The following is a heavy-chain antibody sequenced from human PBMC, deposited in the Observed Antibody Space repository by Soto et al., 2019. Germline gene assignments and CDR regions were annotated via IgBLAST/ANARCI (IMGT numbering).Heavy chain of an antibody. CDR1: GYTFTSYY. J-gene: IGHJ4*02. V-gene: IGHV1-46*03. Sequence: QVQLVQSGAEVKKPGASVKVSCKESGYTFTSYYMHWVRQAPGQGLEWMGIINPSGGSTSYAQKFQGRVTMTRDTSTSTVYMELSSLRSEDTAVYYCAMGIKQLVPDYWGQGTLVTVSS. CDR2: INPSGGST. CDR3: AMGIKQLVPDY. D-gene: IGHD6-6*01.